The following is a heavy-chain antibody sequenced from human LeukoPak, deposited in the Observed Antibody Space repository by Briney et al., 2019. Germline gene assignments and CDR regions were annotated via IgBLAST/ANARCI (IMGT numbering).Heavy chain of an antibody. V-gene: IGHV4-30-4*01. CDR2: IYYSGST. D-gene: IGHD1-1*01. Sequence: SETLSLTCTVSGGSISSGDYYWSWIRQPPGKGLEWIGYIYYSGSTYYNPSLKSRVTISVDTSKNQFSLKLSSVTAADTAVYYCARGQSTGTTAQPDYWGQGTLVTVSS. J-gene: IGHJ4*02. CDR1: GGSISSGDYY. CDR3: ARGQSTGTTAQPDY.